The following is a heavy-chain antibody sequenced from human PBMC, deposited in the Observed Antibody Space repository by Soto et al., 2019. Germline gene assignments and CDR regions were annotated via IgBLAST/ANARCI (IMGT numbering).Heavy chain of an antibody. Sequence: QLQLQESGPGLLQPSETLSLTCSVSGGSVRSGSYYWTWIRQPPGEGLEWIGYIYQSGTTNYNASLKSRVTISIDTSKNQFFLKLNSVTAADTAVYYCARDSSGRHDYWGQGTLVTVSS. CDR2: IYQSGTT. D-gene: IGHD3-22*01. V-gene: IGHV4-61*01. J-gene: IGHJ4*02. CDR3: ARDSSGRHDY. CDR1: GGSVRSGSYY.